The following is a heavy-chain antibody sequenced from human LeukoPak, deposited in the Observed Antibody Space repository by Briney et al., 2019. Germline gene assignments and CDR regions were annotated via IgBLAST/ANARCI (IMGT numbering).Heavy chain of an antibody. Sequence: PSETLSLTCSVSGGSISSSSYYWGWIRQPPGKGLEWIGSIYYSGSTYYNPSLKSRVTISVDTSKSQFSLKLNSVTAAGTAVYYCARIPVVDDAFDIWGQGTMVTVSS. CDR3: ARIPVVDDAFDI. D-gene: IGHD4-23*01. J-gene: IGHJ3*02. V-gene: IGHV4-39*01. CDR1: GGSISSSSYY. CDR2: IYYSGST.